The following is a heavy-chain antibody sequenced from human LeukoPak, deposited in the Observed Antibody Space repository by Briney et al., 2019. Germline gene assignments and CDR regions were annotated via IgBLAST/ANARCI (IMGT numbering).Heavy chain of an antibody. CDR3: ARGGHGWLDP. V-gene: IGHV3-7*05. Sequence: GRSLRLSCPASGFTFSDYWMAWVRQAPGKGREWVDNIRQDGSELYYVDSVKGRFTISRDNAKRSLYLQTNSLRAEDPAVYYCARGGHGWLDPWGQGTLVTVSS. J-gene: IGHJ5*02. CDR2: IRQDGSEL. CDR1: GFTFSDYW.